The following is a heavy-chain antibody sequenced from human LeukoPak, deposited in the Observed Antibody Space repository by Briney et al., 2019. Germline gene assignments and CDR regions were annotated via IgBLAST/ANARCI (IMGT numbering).Heavy chain of an antibody. V-gene: IGHV3-53*04. CDR1: GFTVGSNY. J-gene: IGHJ5*02. CDR2: IYSGGST. CDR3: ARDSSGRFDP. D-gene: IGHD3-22*01. Sequence: GGSLRLSCAASGFTVGSNYMSWVRQAPGKGLEWVSVIYSGGSTYYADSVKGRFTISRHNSKNTLYLQMNSLRAEDTAVYYCARDSSGRFDPWGQGTLVTVSS.